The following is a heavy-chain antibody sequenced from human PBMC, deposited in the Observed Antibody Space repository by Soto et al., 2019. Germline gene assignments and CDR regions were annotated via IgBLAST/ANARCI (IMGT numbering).Heavy chain of an antibody. D-gene: IGHD2-8*01. CDR3: AVECTNDPGGSFPHWVKECFQH. CDR2: IIPIFGTA. Sequence: QVQLVQSGAEVKKPGSSVKVSCKASGGTFSSYAISWVRQAPGQGLEWMGGIIPIFGTANYAQKFQGRVTITADESHGTSYMELSSLRSEDTALYYCAVECTNDPGGSFPHWVKECFQHLGQGAVVTVSS. J-gene: IGHJ1*01. V-gene: IGHV1-69*01. CDR1: GGTFSSYA.